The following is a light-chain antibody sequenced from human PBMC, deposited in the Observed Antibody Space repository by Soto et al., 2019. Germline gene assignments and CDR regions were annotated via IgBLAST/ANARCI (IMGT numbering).Light chain of an antibody. CDR1: SSDVGGYDY. V-gene: IGLV2-14*01. J-gene: IGLJ1*01. Sequence: QSVLTQPASVSGSPGQSITISCTGTSSDVGGYDYVSWYQLHPGKAPKLMIFEVSNRPSGVSYRFSGSKSGNTASLTISGLQAEDEADYYCSSYTRSSTLIFGIGTKVTVL. CDR2: EVS. CDR3: SSYTRSSTLI.